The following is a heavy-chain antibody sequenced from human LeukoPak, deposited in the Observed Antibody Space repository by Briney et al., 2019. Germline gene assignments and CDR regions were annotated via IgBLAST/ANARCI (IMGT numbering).Heavy chain of an antibody. CDR1: GGTFSSYA. J-gene: IGHJ4*02. V-gene: IGHV1-69*13. D-gene: IGHD3-9*01. Sequence: SVKVSCKASGGTFSSYAISWVRRAPGQGLEWMGGIIPIFGTANYAQKFQGRVTITADESTSTAYMELSSLRSEDTAVYYCARDLGPSYYDILTGPGHYWGQGTLVTVSS. CDR2: IIPIFGTA. CDR3: ARDLGPSYYDILTGPGHY.